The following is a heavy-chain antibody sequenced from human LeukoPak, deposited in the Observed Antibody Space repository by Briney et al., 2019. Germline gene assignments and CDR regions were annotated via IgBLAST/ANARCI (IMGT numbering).Heavy chain of an antibody. D-gene: IGHD2-2*01. Sequence: SVKVSCKASGGTFSSYAISWVRQAPGQGLEWMGRIIPIFGIANYAQKFQGRVTITADKSTSTAYMELSSLRSEDMAVYYCARGYCSSTSCYYWFDPWGQGTLVTVSS. CDR3: ARGYCSSTSCYYWFDP. J-gene: IGHJ5*02. CDR2: IIPIFGIA. V-gene: IGHV1-69*04. CDR1: GGTFSSYA.